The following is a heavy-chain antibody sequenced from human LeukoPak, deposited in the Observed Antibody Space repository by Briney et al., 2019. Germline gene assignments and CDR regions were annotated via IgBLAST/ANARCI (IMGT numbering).Heavy chain of an antibody. Sequence: PSETLSLTCTVSGGSISSYYWSWIRQPPGKGLEWIGYIYSSGSTNYNPSLKSRVTISVDTSKNQFSLRVSSVTAADTAVYYCARGPSIRPDDYWGQGTLVTVSS. CDR3: ARGPSIRPDDY. CDR1: GGSISSYY. CDR2: IYSSGST. V-gene: IGHV4-59*01. D-gene: IGHD1-1*01. J-gene: IGHJ4*02.